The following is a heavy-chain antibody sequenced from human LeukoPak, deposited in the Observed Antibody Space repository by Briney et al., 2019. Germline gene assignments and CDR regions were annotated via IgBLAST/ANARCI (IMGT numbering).Heavy chain of an antibody. D-gene: IGHD3-3*01. CDR2: IYSGGST. V-gene: IGHV3-66*02. Sequence: PGGSLRLSCAASGFTVSSNYMSWVRQAPGKGLGWVSVIYSGGSTYYADSVKGRFTISRDNSKNTLYLQMNSLRAEDTAVYYCARGNSYDFWSGYLYYFDYWGQGTLVTVSS. J-gene: IGHJ4*02. CDR1: GFTVSSNY. CDR3: ARGNSYDFWSGYLYYFDY.